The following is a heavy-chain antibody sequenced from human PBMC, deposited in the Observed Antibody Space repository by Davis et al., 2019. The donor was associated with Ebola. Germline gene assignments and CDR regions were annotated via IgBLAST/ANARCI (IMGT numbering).Heavy chain of an antibody. CDR1: GYTLVSYY. V-gene: IGHV1-46*01. CDR3: VRDLRGWGDFDY. CDR2: INPSGGTT. J-gene: IGHJ4*02. Sequence: AASVKVSCKASGYTLVSYYAHWVRQAPEQGLEWMGIINPSGGTTTYAQKFQGRVTMTRDTSTNTLYMELSSLTSGDTAVYYCVRDLRGWGDFDYWGQGTLVTVSS. D-gene: IGHD3-10*01.